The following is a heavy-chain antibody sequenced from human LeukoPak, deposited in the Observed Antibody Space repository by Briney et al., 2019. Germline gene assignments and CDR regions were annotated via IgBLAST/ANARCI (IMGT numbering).Heavy chain of an antibody. J-gene: IGHJ2*01. D-gene: IGHD3-10*01. V-gene: IGHV3-48*02. CDR2: ISSSSTTI. Sequence: GGSLRLSRAASGFNFGTSSMNWVRQTPGKGLEWISYISSSSTTIYYADSVKGRFTISRDNAKNSLDLQMNSLRDEDTAVYYCARGRSGRYFDLWGRGTLVTVSS. CDR1: GFNFGTSS. CDR3: ARGRSGRYFDL.